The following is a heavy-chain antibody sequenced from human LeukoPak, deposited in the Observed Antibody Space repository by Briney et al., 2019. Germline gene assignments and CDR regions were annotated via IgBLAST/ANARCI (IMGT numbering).Heavy chain of an antibody. J-gene: IGHJ3*02. D-gene: IGHD6-19*01. V-gene: IGHV4-61*01. CDR2: IYYSGST. CDR1: GGSVSSGSYY. CDR3: ARDTGWQPNVFDI. Sequence: AETLSLTCTVSGGSVSSGSYYWSWIRQPPGKGLEWIGSIYYSGSTNNNPSLKSRVTISLDTSKNQFSLKLSSVTAADTAVYYCARDTGWQPNVFDIWGQGTMVTVSS.